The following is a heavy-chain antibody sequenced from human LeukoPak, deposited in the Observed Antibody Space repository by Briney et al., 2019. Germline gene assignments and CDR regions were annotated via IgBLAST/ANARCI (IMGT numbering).Heavy chain of an antibody. CDR1: GYTFTRYY. CDR2: INPSGGST. J-gene: IGHJ5*02. V-gene: IGHV1-46*01. CDR3: ARESDYTKSISGGWFDP. D-gene: IGHD4-11*01. Sequence: ASVKVSCKASGYTFTRYYMHWVRQAPGQGLEWMGIINPSGGSTSYAQKFQGRVTMTRDTSTSTVYMELSSLRSEDTAVYYCARESDYTKSISGGWFDPWGQGTLVTVS.